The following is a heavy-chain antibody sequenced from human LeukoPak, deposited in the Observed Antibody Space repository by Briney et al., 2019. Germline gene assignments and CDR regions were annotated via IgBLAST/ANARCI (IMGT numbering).Heavy chain of an antibody. CDR1: GFTFSSYW. Sequence: GGSLRLSCAASGFTFSSYWMSWVRQAPGKGLEWVANIKQDGSEKYYVDSVKGRFTISRDNAKNSLYLQMNSLRAEDTAVYYRARLTASGIAVASRRRAFDIWGQGTMVTVSS. D-gene: IGHD6-19*01. CDR3: ARLTASGIAVASRRRAFDI. J-gene: IGHJ3*02. CDR2: IKQDGSEK. V-gene: IGHV3-7*01.